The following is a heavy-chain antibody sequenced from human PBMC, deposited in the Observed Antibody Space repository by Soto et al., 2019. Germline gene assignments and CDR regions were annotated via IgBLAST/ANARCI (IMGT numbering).Heavy chain of an antibody. CDR3: ARSRDILTGYYPYYFDY. CDR1: GFTFSTYS. V-gene: IGHV3-48*01. D-gene: IGHD3-9*01. CDR2: ISSSSSTI. J-gene: IGHJ4*02. Sequence: EVQLVESGGGLVQPGGSLRLSCAASGFTFSTYSMNWVRQAPGKGLEWVSYISSSSSTIYSADSVKGRFTISRDNAQKSLYLQMNSLRAEDTAVYYCARSRDILTGYYPYYFDYWGQGTLVTVSS.